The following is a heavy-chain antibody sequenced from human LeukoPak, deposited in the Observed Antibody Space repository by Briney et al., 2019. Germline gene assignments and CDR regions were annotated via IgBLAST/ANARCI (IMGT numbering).Heavy chain of an antibody. CDR2: ISGSGGST. D-gene: IGHD4-17*01. CDR1: GFTFSSYA. V-gene: IGHV3-23*01. CDR3: AKREDDYGDYEHY. J-gene: IGHJ4*02. Sequence: PGRSLRLSCAASGFTFSSYAMSWVRQAPGKGLEWVSAISGSGGSTYYADSVKGRFTISRDNSKNTLYLQMNSLRAEDTAVYYCAKREDDYGDYEHYWGQGTLVTVSS.